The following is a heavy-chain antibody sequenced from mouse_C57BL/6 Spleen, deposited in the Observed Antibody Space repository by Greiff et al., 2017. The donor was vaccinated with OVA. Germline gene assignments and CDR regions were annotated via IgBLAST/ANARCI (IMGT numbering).Heavy chain of an antibody. V-gene: IGHV1-61*01. CDR3: ARGNRYYYAMDY. Sequence: QVQLQQPGAELVRPGSSVKLSCTASGYTFTSYWMDWVKQRPGPGLEWIGNIYPSDSETHSTHKFKAKATLTVDKSSSTAYMQLSSLTSEDSAVDYGARGNRYYYAMDYWGQGTSVTVSS. CDR2: IYPSDSET. CDR1: GYTFTSYW. J-gene: IGHJ4*01. D-gene: IGHD2-1*01.